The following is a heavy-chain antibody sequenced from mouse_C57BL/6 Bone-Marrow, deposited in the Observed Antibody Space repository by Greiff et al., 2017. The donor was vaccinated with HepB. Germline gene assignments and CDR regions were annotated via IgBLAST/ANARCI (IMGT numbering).Heavy chain of an antibody. CDR3: ATAPFDV. CDR2: ISSGSSTI. V-gene: IGHV5-17*01. CDR1: GFTFSDYG. J-gene: IGHJ1*03. Sequence: DVKLVESGGGLVKPGGSLKLSCAASGFTFSDYGMHWVRQAPEKGLEWVAYISSGSSTIYYADTVKGRFTISRDNAKNTLFLQMTSLRSEDTAMYYCATAPFDVWGTGTTVTVSS.